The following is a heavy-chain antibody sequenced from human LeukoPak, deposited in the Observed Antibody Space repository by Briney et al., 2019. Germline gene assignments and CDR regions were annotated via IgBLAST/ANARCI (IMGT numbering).Heavy chain of an antibody. CDR1: GFTFSSYG. CDR3: ATAPAAADSC. V-gene: IGHV3-7*01. CDR2: IERDGSKK. Sequence: GGSLRLSCAASGFTFSSYGVHWVRQAPGKGLGWVANIERDGSKKTYVDSVKGRFTISRDSAKNSLYLQMSSLRAEDTAVYYCATAPAAADSCWGQGTLVAVSS. J-gene: IGHJ4*02. D-gene: IGHD6-13*01.